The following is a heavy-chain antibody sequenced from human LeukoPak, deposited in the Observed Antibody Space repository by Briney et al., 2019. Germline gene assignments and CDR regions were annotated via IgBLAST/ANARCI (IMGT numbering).Heavy chain of an antibody. D-gene: IGHD3-3*01. CDR2: IYYSGST. CDR1: GGSISSGGYY. CDR3: ASGRSYYDFWSGPPPRYFDY. Sequence: SETLSLTCTVSGGSISSGGYYWSWIRQHPGKGLEWIGYIYYSGSTYYNPSLKSRVTISVDTSKNQFSLKLSSVTAADTAVYYCASGRSYYDFWSGPPPRYFDYWGQGTLVTVSS. J-gene: IGHJ4*02. V-gene: IGHV4-31*03.